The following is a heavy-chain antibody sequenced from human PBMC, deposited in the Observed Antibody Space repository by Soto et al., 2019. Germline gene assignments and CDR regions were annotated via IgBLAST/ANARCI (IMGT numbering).Heavy chain of an antibody. Sequence: EVQLLESGGGLVQPGGSLRLSCAASGFTLSSYAMNWDREAPGKGLEWVSVISGSGGSTYYADSVKGRFTISGDNSKNTLYMLMNSLRAADTAVYCCARRSSSWYVDYWGQGTLVTVSS. CDR1: GFTLSSYA. D-gene: IGHD6-13*01. V-gene: IGHV3-23*01. CDR3: ARRSSSWYVDY. CDR2: ISGSGGST. J-gene: IGHJ4*02.